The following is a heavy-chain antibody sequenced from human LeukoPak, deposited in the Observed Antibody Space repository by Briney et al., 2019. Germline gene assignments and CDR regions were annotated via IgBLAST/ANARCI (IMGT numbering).Heavy chain of an antibody. D-gene: IGHD2-8*01. CDR3: SRDWCNGGFHP. CDR1: GFIFSNFY. J-gene: IGHJ5*02. CDR2: ISGSADRI. V-gene: IGHV3-11*01. Sequence: GGSLRLSCEASGFIFSNFYMAWIRQAPGKGLEWLSYISGSADRIVYADSVKGRFTVSRDNAKNTLFLQMNSLGAEDTAVYYCSRDWCNGGFHPWGQGTLVTVSS.